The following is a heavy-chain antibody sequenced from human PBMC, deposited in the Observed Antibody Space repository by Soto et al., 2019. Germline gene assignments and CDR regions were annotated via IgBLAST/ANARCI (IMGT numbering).Heavy chain of an antibody. Sequence: EVQLVESGGGLVKPGGSLRLSCAASRFTFSACSVNWVRQAPGRGLEWVSSISSSSSYISYADSVKGRFTISRDNAKNSLYLQMNSLRAEDTAVYYCAASSRYYDFWSGFYGDFDYWGQGTLVTVSS. J-gene: IGHJ4*02. CDR1: RFTFSACS. CDR2: ISSSSSYI. CDR3: AASSRYYDFWSGFYGDFDY. V-gene: IGHV3-21*01. D-gene: IGHD3-3*01.